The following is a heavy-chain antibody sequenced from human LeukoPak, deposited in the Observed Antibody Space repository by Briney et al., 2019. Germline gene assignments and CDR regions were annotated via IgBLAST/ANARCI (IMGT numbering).Heavy chain of an antibody. Sequence: GGSLRLSCAASGFTFSNYDMNWVRQAPGKGLEWVSYISSSSSTIYYADSVKGRFTISRDNAKNSLYLQMNSLRTEDTAVYYCASTEGYYYYMDVWGKGTTVTVSS. CDR3: ASTEGYYYYMDV. J-gene: IGHJ6*03. CDR2: ISSSSSTI. V-gene: IGHV3-48*01. CDR1: GFTFSNYD. D-gene: IGHD4-17*01.